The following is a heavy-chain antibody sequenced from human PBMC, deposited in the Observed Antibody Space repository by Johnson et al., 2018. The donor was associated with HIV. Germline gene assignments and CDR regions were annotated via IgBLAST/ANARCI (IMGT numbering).Heavy chain of an antibody. CDR2: ISGSGGTT. D-gene: IGHD3-22*01. CDR3: AKSQDRSAHDYDFDL. V-gene: IGHV3-23*04. CDR1: GFTFSTYA. J-gene: IGHJ3*01. Sequence: EVQLVESGGDLVQPGGSLRLSCAASGFTFSTYAMSWVRQAPEKGLEWVSSISGSGGTTYYADSVKGRFTISRDNSKNTLYVQMHSLRGEDTAVYFCAKSQDRSAHDYDFDLWGQGTMVTVSS.